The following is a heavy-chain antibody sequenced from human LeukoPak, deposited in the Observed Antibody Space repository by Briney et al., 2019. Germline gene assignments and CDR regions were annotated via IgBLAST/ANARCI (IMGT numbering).Heavy chain of an antibody. V-gene: IGHV3-30-3*01. CDR2: TSYDGSNK. CDR3: ARGSDRGRFSYGAFDY. Sequence: GGSLRLSCAASGFTFSSYAMHWVRQAPGKGLEWVAVTSYDGSNKYYADSVKGRFTISRDNSKNTLYLQMNSLRAEDTAVYYCARGSDRGRFSYGAFDYWGQGTLVTVSS. J-gene: IGHJ4*02. CDR1: GFTFSSYA. D-gene: IGHD5-18*01.